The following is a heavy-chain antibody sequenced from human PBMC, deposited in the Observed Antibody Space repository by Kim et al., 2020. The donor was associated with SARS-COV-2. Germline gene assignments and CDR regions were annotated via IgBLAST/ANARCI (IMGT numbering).Heavy chain of an antibody. V-gene: IGHV4-30-4*01. CDR1: GGSISSGDYY. CDR3: ARDSTAAPYYFDY. Sequence: SETLSLTCTVSGGSISSGDYYWSWIRQPPGKGLEWIGYIYYSGSTYYNPSLKSRVTISVDTSKNQFSLKLSSVTAADTAVYYCARDSTAAPYYFDYWGQGTLVTVSS. J-gene: IGHJ4*02. CDR2: IYYSGST. D-gene: IGHD6-13*01.